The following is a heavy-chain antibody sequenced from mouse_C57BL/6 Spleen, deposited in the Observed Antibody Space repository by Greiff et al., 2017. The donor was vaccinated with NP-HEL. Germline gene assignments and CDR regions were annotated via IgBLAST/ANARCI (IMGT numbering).Heavy chain of an antibody. D-gene: IGHD2-3*01. V-gene: IGHV1-82*01. Sequence: QVQLKESGPELVKPGASVKISCKASGYAFSSSWMNWVKQRPGKGLEWIGRIYPGDGDTNYNGKFKGTATLTADKSSSTAYMQLSSLTSEDSAVYFCAYDGYSLYAMDYWGQGTSVTVSS. CDR3: AYDGYSLYAMDY. CDR1: GYAFSSSW. CDR2: IYPGDGDT. J-gene: IGHJ4*01.